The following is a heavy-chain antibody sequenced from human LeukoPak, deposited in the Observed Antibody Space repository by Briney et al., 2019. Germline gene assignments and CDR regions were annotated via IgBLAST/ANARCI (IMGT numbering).Heavy chain of an antibody. Sequence: SETLSLTCTVSGGSISSYYWSWIRQPPGKGLEWIGYIYYSGSTYYNPSLKSRVTISVDTSKNQFSLKLSSVTAADTAVYYCARDSRYDILTRHYYYGMDVWGQGTTVTVPS. CDR3: ARDSRYDILTRHYYYGMDV. D-gene: IGHD3-9*01. V-gene: IGHV4-59*12. CDR1: GGSISSYY. CDR2: IYYSGST. J-gene: IGHJ6*02.